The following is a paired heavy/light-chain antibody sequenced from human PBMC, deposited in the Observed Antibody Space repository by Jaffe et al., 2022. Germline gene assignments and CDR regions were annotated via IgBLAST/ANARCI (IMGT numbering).Heavy chain of an antibody. CDR2: IIPIFGTA. CDR3: ATPPRYYYDSSGQGGAFDI. V-gene: IGHV1-69*05. D-gene: IGHD3-22*01. Sequence: QVQLVQSGAEVKKPGSSVKVSCKASGGTFSSYAISWVRQAPGQGLEWMGGIIPIFGTANYAQKFQGRVTITTDESTSTAYMELSSLRSEDTAVYYCATPPRYYYDSSGQGGAFDIWGQGTMVTVSS. CDR1: GGTFSSYA. J-gene: IGHJ3*02.
Light chain of an antibody. Sequence: QSALTQPASVSGSPGQSITISCTGTSSDVGGYNYVSWYQQHPGKAPKLMIYDVSNRPSGVSNRFSGSKSGNTASLTISGLQAEDEADYYCSSYTSSSTPYVFGTGTKVTVL. V-gene: IGLV2-14*03. CDR3: SSYTSSSTPYV. CDR2: DVS. CDR1: SSDVGGYNY. J-gene: IGLJ1*01.